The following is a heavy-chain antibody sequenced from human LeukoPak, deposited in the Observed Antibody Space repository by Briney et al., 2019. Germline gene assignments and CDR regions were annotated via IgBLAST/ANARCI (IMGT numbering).Heavy chain of an antibody. CDR3: AIKHDGSWYSPFDY. J-gene: IGHJ4*02. D-gene: IGHD6-13*01. Sequence: GESLKISCQGSGYTFTYYWIGWVRQMPGKGLAWMGIICPGDSDTRYSPSFQGQVTISADKSISTAYLQWNSLKASDSAMYYCAIKHDGSWYSPFDYWGQGTLVTVSS. V-gene: IGHV5-51*06. CDR2: ICPGDSDT. CDR1: GYTFTYYW.